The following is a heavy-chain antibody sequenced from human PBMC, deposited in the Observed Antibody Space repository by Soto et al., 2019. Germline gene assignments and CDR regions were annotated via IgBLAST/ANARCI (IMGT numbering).Heavy chain of an antibody. Sequence: GASVKVSCKASGYTFTSYGISWVRQAPGQGLEWMGWISAYNGNTNYAQKLQGRVTMTTDTSTSTAYMELRSLRSDDTAVYYCAIRKLTGEYNWSDPWGQGTLVTVSS. V-gene: IGHV1-18*01. J-gene: IGHJ5*02. CDR2: ISAYNGNT. D-gene: IGHD7-27*01. CDR3: AIRKLTGEYNWSDP. CDR1: GYTFTSYG.